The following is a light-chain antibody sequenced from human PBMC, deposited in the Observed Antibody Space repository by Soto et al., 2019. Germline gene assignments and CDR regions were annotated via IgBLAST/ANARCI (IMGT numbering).Light chain of an antibody. J-gene: IGLJ1*01. CDR3: RSHAGRNTRV. CDR2: EVS. V-gene: IGLV2-8*01. CDR1: SSDVGGNNY. Sequence: QSVLTQPPSASGSPGQSVTISCTGTSSDVGGNNYVSWYQQHPGKAPKLMFYEVSKRPSGLPDRFSGSKSGNPASLGGSLLCADDGDYYCGRSHAGRNTRVFGIGTKLTVL.